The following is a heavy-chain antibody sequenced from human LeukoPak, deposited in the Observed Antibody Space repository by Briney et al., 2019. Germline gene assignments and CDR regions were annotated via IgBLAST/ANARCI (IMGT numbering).Heavy chain of an antibody. V-gene: IGHV4-38-2*01. CDR3: ARGIRIAAAGTFDY. D-gene: IGHD6-13*01. CDR2: IYHSGST. CDR1: GYSISSGYY. Sequence: SETLSLTCAVSGYSISSGYYWGWIRQPPGKGLEWIGSIYHSGSTYYNPSLKSRVTISVDTSKNQFSLKLSSVTAADTAVYYCARGIRIAAAGTFDYWGQGTLVTVSS. J-gene: IGHJ4*02.